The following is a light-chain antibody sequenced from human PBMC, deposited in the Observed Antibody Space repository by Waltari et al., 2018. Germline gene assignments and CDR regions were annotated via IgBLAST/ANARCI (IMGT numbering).Light chain of an antibody. CDR2: GVS. J-gene: IGLJ1*01. V-gene: IGLV2-23*02. CDR3: LSYSGRSDYV. Sequence: QSALTQPASVSGSPVQAITISCTGTSTNVGGYHLVSWYRQYPGKAPELMIVGVSGLPSWISNRLSGSKSGNTATLTISGLQAEDEADYYCLSYSGRSDYVFGTGTRV. CDR1: STNVGGYHL.